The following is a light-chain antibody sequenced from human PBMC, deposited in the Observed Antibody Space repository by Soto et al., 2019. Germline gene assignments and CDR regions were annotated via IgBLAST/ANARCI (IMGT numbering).Light chain of an antibody. V-gene: IGLV2-14*01. J-gene: IGLJ2*01. CDR3: SSYTSSSTLV. CDR2: DVS. CDR1: SSDVGGYNY. Sequence: QSELTQPASVSGSPGQSITISCTGTSSDVGGYNYVSWYQQHPGKAPKLMIYDVSNRPSGVSNRFSGSKSGNTASLTISGLQAEDEADYYCSSYTSSSTLVFGGGTQLTVL.